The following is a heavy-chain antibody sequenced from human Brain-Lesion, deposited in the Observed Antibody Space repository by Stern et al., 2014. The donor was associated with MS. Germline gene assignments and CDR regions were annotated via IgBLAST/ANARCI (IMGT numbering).Heavy chain of an antibody. D-gene: IGHD3-16*01. J-gene: IGHJ4*02. CDR1: GFTVSSNY. CDR3: ARTIMSGLYYFDY. CDR2: IYAGGST. V-gene: IGHV3-53*01. Sequence: EVQLEESGGGLIQPGGSLRLSCAASGFTVSSNYISWVRQAPGKGLEWVSLIYAGGSTYYADSVKGRFTISRDNSKNTLYLQMNSLRAEDTAVYYCARTIMSGLYYFDYLGQGTLVTVSS.